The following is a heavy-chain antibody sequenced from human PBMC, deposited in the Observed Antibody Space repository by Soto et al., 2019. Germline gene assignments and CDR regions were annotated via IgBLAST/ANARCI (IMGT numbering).Heavy chain of an antibody. CDR2: IDPSDSYT. CDR1: GYSFINYW. D-gene: IGHD1-20*01. J-gene: IGHJ6*02. CDR3: AFPYNTRGHGMDV. Sequence: GESLKISCKGSGYSFINYWISWVRQMPGKVLEWMGRIDPSDSYTNYSPSFQGHVTISADKTISTAYLQWSSLKASDTAMYYCAFPYNTRGHGMDVWGQGXTVTVYS. V-gene: IGHV5-10-1*01.